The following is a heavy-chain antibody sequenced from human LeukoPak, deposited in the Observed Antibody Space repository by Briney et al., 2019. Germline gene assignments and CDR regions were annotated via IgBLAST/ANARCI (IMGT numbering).Heavy chain of an antibody. CDR3: AGGHATDY. V-gene: IGHV3-30*04. CDR1: GFTFSGYA. CDR2: ISYDGSNK. Sequence: PGGSLRLSCAASGFTFSGYAMHWVRQAPGKGLEWVAVISYDGSNKYYADSVKGRFTISRDNSKNTLYLQMNSLRAEDTAVYYCAGGHATDYWGQGTLVTVSS. J-gene: IGHJ4*02.